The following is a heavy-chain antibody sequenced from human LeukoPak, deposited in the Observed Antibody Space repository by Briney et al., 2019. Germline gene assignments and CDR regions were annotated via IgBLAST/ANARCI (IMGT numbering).Heavy chain of an antibody. CDR1: GFLFSNSW. J-gene: IGHJ4*02. V-gene: IGHV3-7*05. D-gene: IGHD5/OR15-5a*01. CDR2: INQDGSAK. CDR3: ERDRVYNAFDY. Sequence: PGGSLRLSCADSGFLFSNSWMSWARQAPGRGLEWLANINQDGSAKACVDSVKGRFTISRDDAKNSLYLQMNSLRAEDTAMYYCERDRVYNAFDYWGQGTLVTVSS.